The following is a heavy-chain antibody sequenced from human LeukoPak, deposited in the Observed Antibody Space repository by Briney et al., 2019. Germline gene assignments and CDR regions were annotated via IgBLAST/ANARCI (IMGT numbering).Heavy chain of an antibody. Sequence: SVKVTCKASGGTFSSYAISWVRQAPGQGLEWMGGIIPIFGTANYAQKFQGRVTITTDESTSTAYMELSSLRSEDTAVYYCGVGGSNFFDYAFDIWGQGTMVTVSS. V-gene: IGHV1-69*05. J-gene: IGHJ3*02. CDR2: IIPIFGTA. CDR1: GGTFSSYA. CDR3: GVGGSNFFDYAFDI. D-gene: IGHD2-15*01.